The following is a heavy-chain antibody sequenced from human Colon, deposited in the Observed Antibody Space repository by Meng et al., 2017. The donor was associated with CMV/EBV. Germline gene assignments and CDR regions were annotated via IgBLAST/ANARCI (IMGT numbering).Heavy chain of an antibody. CDR2: ISAYTGDT. CDR3: VRESQSGSYIYLQH. J-gene: IGHJ1*01. Sequence: VQLVQAGAEVKKAGALVKVSCKASGYTFTNYGISWVRQAPGQGLEWMGWISAYTGDTYYAQKFQGRVTMTTDTSTSTAYMELRSLRSDDTAVYYCVRESQSGSYIYLQHWGQGTLVTVSS. D-gene: IGHD1-26*01. V-gene: IGHV1-18*01. CDR1: GYTFTNYG.